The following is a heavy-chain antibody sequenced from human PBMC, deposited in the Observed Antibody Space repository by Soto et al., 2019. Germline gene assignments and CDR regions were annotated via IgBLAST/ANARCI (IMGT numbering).Heavy chain of an antibody. V-gene: IGHV3-23*01. CDR3: ATGSQSGILTAYHAFDS. J-gene: IGHJ4*02. Sequence: EVQLLESGGGLVQPGGSLRLSCSVSGFPFSNYAMSWVRQAPGKGLEWVSSTSGGGGGTHYADSMKGRFTISRDNSKNTLNLERISRGADATDVYYCATGSQSGILTAYHAFDSWGQGTLVTVSS. CDR2: TSGGGGGT. CDR1: GFPFSNYA. D-gene: IGHD3-9*01.